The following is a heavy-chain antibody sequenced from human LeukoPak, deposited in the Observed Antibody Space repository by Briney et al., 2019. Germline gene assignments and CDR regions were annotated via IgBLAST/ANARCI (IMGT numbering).Heavy chain of an antibody. CDR2: IIPIFGTA. D-gene: IGHD3-3*01. CDR1: GGTFSSYA. Sequence: GASVKVSCKASGGTFSSYAISWVRQAPGQGLEWMGGIIPIFGTANYAQKFQGRVTITADESTSTAYMELSSLRSEDTAVYYCARDLEGVTIFGVVIKWFDPWGQGTLVTVSS. CDR3: ARDLEGVTIFGVVIKWFDP. J-gene: IGHJ5*02. V-gene: IGHV1-69*13.